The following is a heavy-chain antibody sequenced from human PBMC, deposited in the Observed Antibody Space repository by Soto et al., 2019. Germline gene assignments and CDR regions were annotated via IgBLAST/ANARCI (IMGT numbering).Heavy chain of an antibody. CDR3: ARRCYYSGYYTVL. CDR1: GYRFTNFH. CDR2: IDPNDSET. J-gene: IGHJ4*02. V-gene: IGHV5-10-1*01. Sequence: GESLKISCKASGYRFTNFHINWVRQVPGKGLEWMGRIDPNDSETAYNPSFRGHVTISTDTSISTAYLQWSSLKASDTAMYYCARRCYYSGYYTVLWGQGTLVTVSS. D-gene: IGHD5-12*01.